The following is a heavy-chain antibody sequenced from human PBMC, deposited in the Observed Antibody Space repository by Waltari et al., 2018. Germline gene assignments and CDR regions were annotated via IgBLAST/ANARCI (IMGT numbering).Heavy chain of an antibody. D-gene: IGHD6-19*01. J-gene: IGHJ4*02. CDR1: GFSFSNYV. Sequence: EVQLVESGGGLVQPGESLTLSCAASGFSFSNYVMHWVRQAPGKGLVWLSRSSGGGATYYADAVEGRFTVSRDNARNTVFLQLNSLRGDDTAVYYCARLEAEQWLGDYWGQGTLVTVAS. CDR3: ARLEAEQWLGDY. V-gene: IGHV3-74*01. CDR2: SSGGGAT.